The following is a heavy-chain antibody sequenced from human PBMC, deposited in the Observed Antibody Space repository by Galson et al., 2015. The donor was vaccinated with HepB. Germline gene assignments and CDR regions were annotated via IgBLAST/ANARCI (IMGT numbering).Heavy chain of an antibody. V-gene: IGHV3-23*01. J-gene: IGHJ4*02. D-gene: IGHD3-16*01. CDR3: AKNYGGTSVPRH. Sequence: SLRLSCAASGFTFSSYDMSWVRQAPGKGLEWVSAISGSGGSTYYADSVKGRFTISRDNSKNTLYLQMNSLRAEDTAVYYCAKNYGGTSVPRHWGQGTLVTVSS. CDR2: ISGSGGST. CDR1: GFTFSSYD.